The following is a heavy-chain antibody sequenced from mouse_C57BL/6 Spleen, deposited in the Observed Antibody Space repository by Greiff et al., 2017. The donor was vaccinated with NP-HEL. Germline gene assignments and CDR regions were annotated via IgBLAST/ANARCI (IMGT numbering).Heavy chain of an antibody. Sequence: EVKLQESGGGLVKPGGSLKLSCAASGFTFSNYGMPWVRQAPEKGLEWVAYISSGSTSTYYAETVKGRFTISRDNAKNTLFLQMTSLRSEDTAMYYCARRSTNDFDYWGQGTTLTVSS. CDR3: ARRSTNDFDY. D-gene: IGHD5-1*01. CDR1: GFTFSNYG. V-gene: IGHV5-17*01. CDR2: ISSGSTST. J-gene: IGHJ2*01.